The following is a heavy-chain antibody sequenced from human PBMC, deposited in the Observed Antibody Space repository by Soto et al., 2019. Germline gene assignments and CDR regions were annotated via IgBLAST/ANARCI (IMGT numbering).Heavy chain of an antibody. CDR3: ARDRYCSSTSCSDY. J-gene: IGHJ4*02. CDR2: IIPILGIA. V-gene: IGHV1-69*08. Sequence: QVQLVQSGAEVKKPGSSVKVSCKASGGTFSSYTISWVRQAPGQGLEWMGRIIPILGIANYAQKFQGRVTITEYKSTSTAYMELSRLRSEDTAVYYCARDRYCSSTSCSDYWGQGTLVTVSS. CDR1: GGTFSSYT. D-gene: IGHD2-2*01.